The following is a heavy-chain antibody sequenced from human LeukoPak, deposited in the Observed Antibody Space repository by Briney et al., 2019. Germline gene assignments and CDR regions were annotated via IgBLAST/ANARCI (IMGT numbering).Heavy chain of an antibody. CDR3: ARDRSPRKYYGSGSYSEFDY. D-gene: IGHD3-10*01. V-gene: IGHV1-2*06. J-gene: IGHJ4*02. CDR1: GYTFTGYY. CDR2: INPNSGGT. Sequence: GASVKVSCKASGYTFTGYYMHWVRQAPGQGLEWMGRINPNSGGTNHAQKFQGRVTMTRDTSISTAYMELSRLRSDDTAVYYCARDRSPRKYYGSGSYSEFDYWGQGTLVTVSS.